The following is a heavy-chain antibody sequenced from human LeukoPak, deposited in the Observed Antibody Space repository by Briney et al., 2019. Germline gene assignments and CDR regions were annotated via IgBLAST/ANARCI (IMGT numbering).Heavy chain of an antibody. V-gene: IGHV3-23*01. J-gene: IGHJ3*02. CDR3: ARDPNGDYIGTFDM. D-gene: IGHD4-17*01. CDR2: ISGSGGST. Sequence: PGGSLRLSCAASEFTFSSYGMSWVRQAPGKGLEWVSSISGSGGSTQYADSVQGRFAISRDNSKNTLYLQMNSLRAEDTGVYFCARDPNGDYIGTFDMWGRGTMVSVSS. CDR1: EFTFSSYG.